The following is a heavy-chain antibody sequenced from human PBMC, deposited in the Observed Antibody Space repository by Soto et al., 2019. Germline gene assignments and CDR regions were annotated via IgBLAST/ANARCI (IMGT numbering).Heavy chain of an antibody. V-gene: IGHV1-69*08. D-gene: IGHD6-19*01. CDR1: GGTFSSYT. J-gene: IGHJ5*02. CDR2: IIPILGIA. CDR3: ARDPIAVADNNWFDP. Sequence: QVQLVQSGAEVKKPGSSVKVSCKASGGTFSSYTISWVRQAPGQGLEWMGRIIPILGIANYAQKFQGRVTITADKSTSTAYRELSSLRSEDTAVYYCARDPIAVADNNWFDPWGQGTLVTVSS.